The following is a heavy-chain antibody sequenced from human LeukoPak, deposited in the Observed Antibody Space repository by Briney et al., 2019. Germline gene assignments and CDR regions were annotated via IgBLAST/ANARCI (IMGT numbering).Heavy chain of an antibody. V-gene: IGHV4-34*01. D-gene: IGHD1-1*01. Sequence: PSETLSLTCAVYGGSFSGYYWSWIRQPPGKGLEWIGEINHSGSTNYNPSLKSRVTISVDTSKSQFSLKLSSVTAADTAVYYCARWRTTEGYYYGMDVWGQGTTVTVSS. CDR2: INHSGST. CDR3: ARWRTTEGYYYGMDV. J-gene: IGHJ6*02. CDR1: GGSFSGYY.